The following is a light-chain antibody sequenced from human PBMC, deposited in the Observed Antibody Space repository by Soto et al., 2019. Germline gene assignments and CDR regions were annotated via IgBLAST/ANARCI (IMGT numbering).Light chain of an antibody. CDR2: DAS. CDR3: QQRSNWPIYT. J-gene: IGKJ2*01. V-gene: IGKV3-11*01. CDR1: QSVRTS. Sequence: EIVLTQSPATLSLSLGERATLSCRASQSVRTSLAWFQQRPGQAPRLLIYDASNRATGIPARFSGSGSGTDFTLTISSLVPEYFAVYYCQQRSNWPIYTFGQGTKLEIK.